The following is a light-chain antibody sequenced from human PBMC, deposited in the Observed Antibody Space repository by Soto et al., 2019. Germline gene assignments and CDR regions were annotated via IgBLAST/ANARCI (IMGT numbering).Light chain of an antibody. CDR2: DAS. J-gene: IGKJ1*01. V-gene: IGKV1-5*01. Sequence: DIQMTQSPSSLSASVGDRVNIYYRASQTISNWLAWYQQKPGKAPKLLIYDASTLESGVPSRFSGSGSGTEFTLTISTLQPDDFATYYCQQYNTYTWTFGQGTKVAIK. CDR1: QTISNW. CDR3: QQYNTYTWT.